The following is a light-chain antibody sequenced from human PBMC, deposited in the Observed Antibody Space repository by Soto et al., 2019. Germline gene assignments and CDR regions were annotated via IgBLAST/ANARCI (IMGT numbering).Light chain of an antibody. Sequence: QSALTQPASVSGSPGQSITISCTGTSSDVGGYNHVSWYQQHPGKAPKLMIYDVTDRPSGVSNRFSGSKSGNTASLAISGLQAEDEADYYCNSYTRTNTLLFGGGTKLTVL. CDR3: NSYTRTNTLL. J-gene: IGLJ2*01. V-gene: IGLV2-14*03. CDR2: DVT. CDR1: SSDVGGYNH.